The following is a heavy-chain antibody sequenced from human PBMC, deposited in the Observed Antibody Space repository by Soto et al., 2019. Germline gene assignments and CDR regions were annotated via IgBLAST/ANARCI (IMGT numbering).Heavy chain of an antibody. D-gene: IGHD1-26*01. CDR2: IIPLFGTT. Sequence: SSVKVSCKASGGTFSTYRISWVRQPPGQGIEWMGGIIPLFGTTNYAQKFKGKATITADESTSTVYMELSSLRLEDTAIYYCPGARGSSWHNWFDPWGQGTLVTV. J-gene: IGHJ5*02. CDR3: PGARGSSWHNWFDP. V-gene: IGHV1-69*13. CDR1: GGTFSTYR.